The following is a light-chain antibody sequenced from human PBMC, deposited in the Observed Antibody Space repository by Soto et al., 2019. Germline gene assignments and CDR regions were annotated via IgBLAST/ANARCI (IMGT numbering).Light chain of an antibody. V-gene: IGLV2-14*01. CDR3: SSYRGSSTLYV. Sequence: QSVLTQPPSASGSPGQSVTISCTGTSSDVGGYNYVSWYQQHPGKAPKLMIYEVNNRPSGVSNRFSSSKSDNTASLTISGLQAEDEADYYCSSYRGSSTLYVFGTGTKVTVL. CDR2: EVN. J-gene: IGLJ1*01. CDR1: SSDVGGYNY.